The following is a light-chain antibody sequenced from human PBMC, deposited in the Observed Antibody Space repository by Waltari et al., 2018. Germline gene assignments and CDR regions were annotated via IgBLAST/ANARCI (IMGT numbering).Light chain of an antibody. V-gene: IGKV3-11*01. Sequence: EIVFTQSPATLSLSPGESATLSCRASQSVSSYLAWYQQKPGQAPRLLIYDASNRSTGIPARFSGSGSGTDFTLTISSLEPEDFAVYYCQQRSNWHTFGQGTKLEIK. CDR1: QSVSSY. J-gene: IGKJ2*01. CDR2: DAS. CDR3: QQRSNWHT.